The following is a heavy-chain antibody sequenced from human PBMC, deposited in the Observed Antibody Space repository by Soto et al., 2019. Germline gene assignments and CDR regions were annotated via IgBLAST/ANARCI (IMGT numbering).Heavy chain of an antibody. CDR3: ARDRNGATYYYYYGMDV. J-gene: IGHJ6*02. D-gene: IGHD4-17*01. V-gene: IGHV3-7*05. Sequence: GGSLRLSCAASGFTFSSYWMSWVRQAPGKGLEWVANIKQDGSEKYYVDSVKGRFTISRDNARNSLFLQMNSLSAEDTAVYYCARDRNGATYYYYYGMDVWGQGTTVTVSS. CDR1: GFTFSSYW. CDR2: IKQDGSEK.